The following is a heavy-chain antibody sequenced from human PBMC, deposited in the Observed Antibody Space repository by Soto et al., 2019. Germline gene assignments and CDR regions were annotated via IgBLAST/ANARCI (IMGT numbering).Heavy chain of an antibody. CDR1: GNTVPNYA. CDR2: INAGNGNT. V-gene: IGHV1-3*01. CDR3: ARGGSLYWYFDL. J-gene: IGHJ2*01. Sequence: GASVKVSCKASGNTVPNYAIHWVRQAPGQRLEWMGWINAGNGNTKYSQKFQSRVTITRDTSASTAYMELSSLRSEDTAVYYCARGGSLYWYFDLWGRGTLVTVSS. D-gene: IGHD1-26*01.